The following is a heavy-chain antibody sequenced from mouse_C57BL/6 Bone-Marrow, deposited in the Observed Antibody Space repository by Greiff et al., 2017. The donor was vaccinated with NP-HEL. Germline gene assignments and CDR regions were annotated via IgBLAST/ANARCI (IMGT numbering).Heavy chain of an antibody. D-gene: IGHD2-4*01. J-gene: IGHJ4*01. Sequence: EVQVVESEGGLVQPGSSMKLSCTASGFTFSDYSMAWVRQVPEKGLEWVANINYGGSSTYYLDSLKGRFIISRDNAKNILYLQMSSLKSEDTAKYYCAREGGLRRRTYAMDYWGQGTAVTVSA. CDR3: AREGGLRRRTYAMDY. CDR2: INYGGSST. CDR1: GFTFSDYS. V-gene: IGHV5-16*01.